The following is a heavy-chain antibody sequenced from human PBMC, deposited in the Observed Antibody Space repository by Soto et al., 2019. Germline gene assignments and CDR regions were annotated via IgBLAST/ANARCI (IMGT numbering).Heavy chain of an antibody. V-gene: IGHV3-74*01. J-gene: IGHJ4*02. CDR1: GFTFSSYW. Sequence: EVQLVESGGGLVQPGGSLRLSCAASGFTFSSYWMHWVRQAPGKGLVWVSRIHSDGGTTTYADSVKGRFTMSRDNAKNTIYLQMNSLRADDTAVYYCARTYGSNSQFDYWGQGTRVTVSS. D-gene: IGHD4-17*01. CDR3: ARTYGSNSQFDY. CDR2: IHSDGGTT.